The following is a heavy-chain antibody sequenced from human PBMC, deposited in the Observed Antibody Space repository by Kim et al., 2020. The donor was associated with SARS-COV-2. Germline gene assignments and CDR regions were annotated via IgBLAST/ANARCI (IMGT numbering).Heavy chain of an antibody. CDR2: IKQDVSEK. CDR1: GFTFSSYW. CDR3: ARDATYYYDSSGDDAFDI. J-gene: IGHJ3*02. D-gene: IGHD3-22*01. Sequence: GGSLRLSCAASGFTFSSYWMSWVRQAPGKGLEWVANIKQDVSEKYYVDSVKGRFTISRDNAKNSLYLQMNSLRAEDTAVYYCARDATYYYDSSGDDAFDIWGQGTMVTVSS. V-gene: IGHV3-7*01.